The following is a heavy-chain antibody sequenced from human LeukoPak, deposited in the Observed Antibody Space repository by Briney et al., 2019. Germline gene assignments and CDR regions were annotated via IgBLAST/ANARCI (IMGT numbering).Heavy chain of an antibody. CDR2: IYYSGST. Sequence: SETLSLTCIVSGGSISSHYWTWIRQPPGKGLEYIGYIYYSGSTYYNPSLKSRVTISVDTSKNQFSLKLSSVTAADTAVYYCARHYGSGSYLGFDYWGQGTLVTVSS. CDR1: GGSISSHY. V-gene: IGHV4-59*04. D-gene: IGHD3-10*01. CDR3: ARHYGSGSYLGFDY. J-gene: IGHJ4*02.